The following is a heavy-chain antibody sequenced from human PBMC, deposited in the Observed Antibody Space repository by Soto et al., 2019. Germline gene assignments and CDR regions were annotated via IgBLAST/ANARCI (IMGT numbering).Heavy chain of an antibody. CDR3: PSARWRATPFPR. Sequence: QVHLVESGGDLVKPGGSLRLSCAASGFTFSDYYMNWIRQAPGKGLEWISYISGSGSSTYYADSVKGRFTISRDNAKNSLYLQITALRTEDTPFYYGPSARWRATPFPRWGRGTLFTVSS. CDR1: GFTFSDYY. V-gene: IGHV3-11*04. J-gene: IGHJ4*02. CDR2: ISGSGSST.